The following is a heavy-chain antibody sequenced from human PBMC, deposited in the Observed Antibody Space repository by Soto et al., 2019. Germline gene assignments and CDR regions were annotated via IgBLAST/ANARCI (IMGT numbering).Heavy chain of an antibody. CDR3: ISTLGARFDY. CDR1: GYTFISQN. Sequence: QVQLVQSGAEVKKPGASVKVSCKASGYTFISQNMHWVRQAPGQGLEWMGVINPSIGTTTYAQKFQGRVTMTSDTSTSSVYMEVSSLRSEDTAVYYCISTLGARFDYWGQGTLVTVSS. D-gene: IGHD1-26*01. CDR2: INPSIGTT. J-gene: IGHJ4*02. V-gene: IGHV1-46*03.